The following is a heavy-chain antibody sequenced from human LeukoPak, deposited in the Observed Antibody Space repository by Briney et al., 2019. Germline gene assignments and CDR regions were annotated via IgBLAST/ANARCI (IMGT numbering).Heavy chain of an antibody. D-gene: IGHD3-22*01. CDR3: AKARGLIGGAFDI. Sequence: GGSLRLSCAASGFTFDDYTMHWVRQAPGKGLEWVSLVSWDGDTTYYANSVKGRFTISRDNSKNSLYLQMNSLRTEDTALYYCAKARGLIGGAFDIWGQGTMVTVSS. CDR2: VSWDGDTT. CDR1: GFTFDDYT. V-gene: IGHV3-43*01. J-gene: IGHJ3*02.